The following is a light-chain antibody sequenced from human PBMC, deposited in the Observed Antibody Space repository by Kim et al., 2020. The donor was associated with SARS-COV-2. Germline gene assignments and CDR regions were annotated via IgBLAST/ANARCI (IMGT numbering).Light chain of an antibody. CDR2: AAS. J-gene: IGKJ1*01. Sequence: DIQVTQSPSSLPASVGDRVTITCRASQDISDYLAWYQQKPGEVPKLLIYAASTLQSGVPSRFSGRGSGTDFTLTISSLQADDVATYYCQKYNNAPWTFGQGTKVDIK. CDR3: QKYNNAPWT. V-gene: IGKV1-27*01. CDR1: QDISDY.